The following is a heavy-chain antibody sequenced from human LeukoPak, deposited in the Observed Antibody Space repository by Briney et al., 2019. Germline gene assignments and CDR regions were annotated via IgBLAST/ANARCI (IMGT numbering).Heavy chain of an antibody. CDR1: GGSISSYY. J-gene: IGHJ6*02. D-gene: IGHD2-2*01. CDR3: ARARTRYCSSASCYGGGYYYGMDV. Sequence: SETLSLTCTVSGGSISSYYWSWIRQPPGKGLEWIGEINHSGSTNYNPSLKSRVTIPVDTSKNQFSLNLSSVTAADTAVYYCARARTRYCSSASCYGGGYYYGMDVWGQGTTVTVSS. CDR2: INHSGST. V-gene: IGHV4-34*01.